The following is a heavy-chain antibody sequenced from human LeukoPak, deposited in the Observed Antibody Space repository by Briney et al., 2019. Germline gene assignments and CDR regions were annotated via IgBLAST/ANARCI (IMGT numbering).Heavy chain of an antibody. CDR1: GFTFSSYS. D-gene: IGHD6-13*01. CDR3: ARDEEAAGTRYFDP. Sequence: GSLRLSCAASGFTFSSYSMNWVRQAPGKGLEWVSYISSSSSTIYYADSVKGRFTISRDNAKNSLYLQMNSLRAEDTAVYYCARDEEAAGTRYFDPWGQGTLVTVSS. V-gene: IGHV3-48*04. CDR2: ISSSSSTI. J-gene: IGHJ5*02.